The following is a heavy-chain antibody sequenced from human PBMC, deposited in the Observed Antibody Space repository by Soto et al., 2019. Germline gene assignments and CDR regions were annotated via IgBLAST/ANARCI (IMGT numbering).Heavy chain of an antibody. CDR3: ARDIGWYHLDY. CDR2: IKADGSES. J-gene: IGHJ4*02. D-gene: IGHD1-20*01. Sequence: XESLGLSCAGSGLKFGDPWMTWVRQAPGRGLEWVGNIKADGSESYYMDSVKGRFSISRDNAKSSLYLQMHSLRAEDTAVYYCARDIGWYHLDYWGRGTLVTVSS. CDR1: GLKFGDPW. V-gene: IGHV3-7*03.